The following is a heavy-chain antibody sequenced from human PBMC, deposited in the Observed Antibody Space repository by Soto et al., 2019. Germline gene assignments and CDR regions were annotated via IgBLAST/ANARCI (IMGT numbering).Heavy chain of an antibody. CDR2: ISSSSSTI. CDR1: GFTFSSYS. Sequence: LRLSCAASGFTFSSYSMNWVRQAPGKGLEWVSYISSSSSTIYYADSVKGRLTISRDNAKNSLYLQMNSLRAEDTAVYYCARDSGYSYGPLDYWGQGTLVTVSS. D-gene: IGHD5-18*01. J-gene: IGHJ4*02. V-gene: IGHV3-48*01. CDR3: ARDSGYSYGPLDY.